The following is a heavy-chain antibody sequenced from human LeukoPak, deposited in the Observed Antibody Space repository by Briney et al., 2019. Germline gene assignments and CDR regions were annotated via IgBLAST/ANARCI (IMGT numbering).Heavy chain of an antibody. CDR3: ARGASVLRYFDWLYREGYYFDY. J-gene: IGHJ4*02. Sequence: ASVKVSCKASGYTFTSYYMHWVRQAPGQGLEWMGIINPSGGSTSYAQKFQGRVTMTRDTSTSTVYMELSSLRSEDTAVYCCARGASVLRYFDWLYREGYYFDYWGQGTLVTVSS. CDR1: GYTFTSYY. CDR2: INPSGGST. V-gene: IGHV1-46*03. D-gene: IGHD3-9*01.